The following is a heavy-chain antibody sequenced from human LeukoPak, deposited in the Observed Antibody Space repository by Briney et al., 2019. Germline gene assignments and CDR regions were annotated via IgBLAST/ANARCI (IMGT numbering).Heavy chain of an antibody. CDR3: ARDQEYHGYDAFDC. D-gene: IGHD5-12*01. CDR1: GFTFSDYA. CDR2: ISYDGSNK. Sequence: GGSLRLSCAASGFTFSDYAMHWVRQAPGKGLEWVAVISYDGSNKYYADSVKGRFTISRDSSKNTLYLQMSSLRVEDTAVYYCARDQEYHGYDAFDCWSRGTLVTVSS. J-gene: IGHJ4*02. V-gene: IGHV3-30-3*01.